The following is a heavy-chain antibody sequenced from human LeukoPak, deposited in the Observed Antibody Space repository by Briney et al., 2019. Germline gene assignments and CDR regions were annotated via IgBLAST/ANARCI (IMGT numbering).Heavy chain of an antibody. J-gene: IGHJ4*02. D-gene: IGHD2-15*01. CDR2: ISYDGSNK. Sequence: GRSLRLSCAASGFTFSSYGIHWVRQAPGKGLEWVAVISYDGSNKYYADSVKGRFTISRDNSKNTLGLQINSLRAEDTAVYYCAKDVRWQLLPYYYFDYWGQGTLVTVSS. CDR1: GFTFSSYG. CDR3: AKDVRWQLLPYYYFDY. V-gene: IGHV3-30*18.